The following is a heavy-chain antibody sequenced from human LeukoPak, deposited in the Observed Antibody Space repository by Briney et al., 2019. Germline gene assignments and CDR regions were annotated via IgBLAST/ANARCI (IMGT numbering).Heavy chain of an antibody. D-gene: IGHD6-13*01. Sequence: ASVKVSCKASRYTFTGYYMHWVRQAPGQGLEWMGWINPNSGGTNYAQKFQGRVTMTRDTSISTAYMELSRLRSDDTAVYYCARGGRSIAAAGTSYYYYMDVWGKGTTVTISS. V-gene: IGHV1-2*02. J-gene: IGHJ6*03. CDR3: ARGGRSIAAAGTSYYYYMDV. CDR1: RYTFTGYY. CDR2: INPNSGGT.